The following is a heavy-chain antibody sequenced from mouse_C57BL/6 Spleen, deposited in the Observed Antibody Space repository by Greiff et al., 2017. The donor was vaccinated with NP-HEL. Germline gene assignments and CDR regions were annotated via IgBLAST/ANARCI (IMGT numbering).Heavy chain of an antibody. D-gene: IGHD1-1*01. J-gene: IGHJ3*01. CDR3: ARRDYGTSWFAY. CDR1: GYTFTSYW. Sequence: VQLQQPGAELVRPGSSVKLSCKASGYTFTSYWMDWVKQRPGQGLEWIGNIYPSDSETHYNQKFKDKATLTVDKSSSTAYMQLSSLTSEDSAVYYCARRDYGTSWFAYRGQGTLVTVSA. V-gene: IGHV1-61*01. CDR2: IYPSDSET.